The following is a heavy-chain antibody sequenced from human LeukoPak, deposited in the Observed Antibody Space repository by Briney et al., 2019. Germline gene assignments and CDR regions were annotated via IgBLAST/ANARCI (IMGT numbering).Heavy chain of an antibody. D-gene: IGHD3-16*01. CDR3: ASGGALMTLGY. V-gene: IGHV3-21*01. Sequence: GGSLRLSCAASGSTFSSYSMNWVRQAPGKGLEWVSSISSSSSYIYYADSVKGRFTISRDNAKNSLYLQMNSLRAEDTAVYYCASGGALMTLGYWGQGTLVTVSS. CDR1: GSTFSSYS. J-gene: IGHJ4*02. CDR2: ISSSSSYI.